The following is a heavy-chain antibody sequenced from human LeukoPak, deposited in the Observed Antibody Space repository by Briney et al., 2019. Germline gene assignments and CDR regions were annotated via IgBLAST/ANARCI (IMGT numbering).Heavy chain of an antibody. CDR3: ARDLGDSNYFWFDP. J-gene: IGHJ5*02. CDR2: IYTSGST. V-gene: IGHV4-4*07. Sequence: SETLSLTCTVSGGSISSYYWSWIRQPAGKGLEWIGRIYTSGSTNYNPSLKSRVTMSVDTPKNQFSLKLSSVTAADTAVYYCARDLGDSNYFWFDPWGQGTLVTVSS. CDR1: GGSISSYY. D-gene: IGHD4-11*01.